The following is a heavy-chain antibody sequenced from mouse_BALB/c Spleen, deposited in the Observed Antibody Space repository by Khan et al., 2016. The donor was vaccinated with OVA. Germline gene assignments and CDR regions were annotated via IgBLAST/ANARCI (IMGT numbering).Heavy chain of an antibody. CDR3: ARDGSRYNYAMDY. CDR1: GYSITSAYA. Sequence: EVELVESGPGLVKPSQSLSLTCTVTGYSITSAYAWNWIRQFPGNKLEWMGYISSSGSTNYNPALKSRISITRDTSKNQFFLQLNSVTTEDTATYYCARDGSRYNYAMDYWGQGTSGTVSS. V-gene: IGHV3-2*02. D-gene: IGHD2-3*01. CDR2: ISSSGST. J-gene: IGHJ4*01.